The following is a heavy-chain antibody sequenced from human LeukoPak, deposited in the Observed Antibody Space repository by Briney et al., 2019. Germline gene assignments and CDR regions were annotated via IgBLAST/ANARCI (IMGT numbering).Heavy chain of an antibody. CDR3: ARATITMIVAY. Sequence: ASVKVSCKASGYTFTGYYMHWVRQAPGQGLEWMGWINPNSGDTNYAQKFQGRVTMTRDTSISTAYMELSRLRSDDTAVYYCARATITMIVAYWGQGTLVTVSS. V-gene: IGHV1-2*02. J-gene: IGHJ4*02. D-gene: IGHD3-22*01. CDR2: INPNSGDT. CDR1: GYTFTGYY.